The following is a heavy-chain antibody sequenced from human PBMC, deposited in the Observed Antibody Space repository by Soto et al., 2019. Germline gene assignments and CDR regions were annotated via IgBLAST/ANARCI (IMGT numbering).Heavy chain of an antibody. V-gene: IGHV4-59*01. CDR1: GGSMYSYF. Sequence: SESLSLTCTVSGGSMYSYFWSWIRQPPGKGLEWIGYVYSGGSTNYNPSLKSRVTFSVDTSKNQVSLKLRSVTAADTAVYYCARADRKWLDPWGQGILVTVSS. J-gene: IGHJ5*02. CDR3: ARADRKWLDP. CDR2: VYSGGST.